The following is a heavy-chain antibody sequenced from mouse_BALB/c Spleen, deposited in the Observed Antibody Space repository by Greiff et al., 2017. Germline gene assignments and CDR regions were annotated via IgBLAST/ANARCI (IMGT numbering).Heavy chain of an antibody. V-gene: IGHV5-6-3*01. D-gene: IGHD2-2*01. CDR3: ARDYQVWLRRDYAMDY. Sequence: VQLKESGGGLVQPGGSLKLSCAASGFTFSSYGMSWVRQTPDKRLELVATINSNGGSTYYPDSVKGRFTISRDNAKNTLYLQMSSLKSEDTAMYYCARDYQVWLRRDYAMDYWGQGTSVTVSS. CDR2: INSNGGST. CDR1: GFTFSSYG. J-gene: IGHJ4*01.